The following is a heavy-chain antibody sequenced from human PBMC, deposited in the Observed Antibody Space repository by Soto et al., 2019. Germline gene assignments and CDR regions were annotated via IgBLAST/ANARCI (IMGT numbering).Heavy chain of an antibody. Sequence: GGSLRLSCAASGFTFSSYAIHWVRQAPGKGLDWVAVISYDGSNKYYADSVKGRFTISRDNSKNTLYLQMNSLRAEDTAVYYCAKERPNYDFWRRNYYFDYWGQGTLVTVSS. V-gene: IGHV3-30-3*01. CDR2: ISYDGSNK. D-gene: IGHD3-3*01. J-gene: IGHJ4*02. CDR1: GFTFSSYA. CDR3: AKERPNYDFWRRNYYFDY.